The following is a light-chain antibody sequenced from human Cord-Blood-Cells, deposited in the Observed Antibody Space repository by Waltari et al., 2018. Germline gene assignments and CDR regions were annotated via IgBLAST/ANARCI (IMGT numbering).Light chain of an antibody. J-gene: IGLJ2*01. CDR2: DVS. V-gene: IGLV2-11*02. CDR3: CSYAGSYT. CDR1: SSHVGGYNY. Sequence: QSALTQPRPVSGSPGQSVTISCTGTSSHVGGYNYVSWYQQHPGKAPKLIIYDVSKRPSGVPDRFSGSKSGNTASLTISGLQAEDEADYYCCSYAGSYTLGGGTKLTVL.